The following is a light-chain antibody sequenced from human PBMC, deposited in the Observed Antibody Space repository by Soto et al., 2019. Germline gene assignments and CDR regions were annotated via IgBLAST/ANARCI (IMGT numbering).Light chain of an antibody. Sequence: SHPRKESGTRWPPVNLTCSGSSSNIGSNTVNWYQQLPGTAPKLLIYSNNQRPSGVPDRFSGSKSGTSASLAISGLQSEDEADYYCAAWDYSLNGYVFGAGTKVTVL. CDR1: SSNIGSNT. V-gene: IGLV1-44*01. CDR2: SNN. CDR3: AAWDYSLNGYV. J-gene: IGLJ1*01.